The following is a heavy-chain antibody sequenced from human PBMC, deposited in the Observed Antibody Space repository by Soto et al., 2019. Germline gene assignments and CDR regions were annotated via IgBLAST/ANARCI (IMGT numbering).Heavy chain of an antibody. V-gene: IGHV3-23*01. CDR2: ISGSGGST. CDR1: GFTFSSYA. CDR3: AKSFTIFGVVVPDFDY. J-gene: IGHJ4*02. D-gene: IGHD3-3*01. Sequence: GGSLRLSCAASGFTFSSYAMSWVRQAPGKGLEWVSAISGSGGSTYYADSVKGRFTISRDNSKNTLYLQMNSLRAEDTAVYYCAKSFTIFGVVVPDFDYWGPGTLVTVSS.